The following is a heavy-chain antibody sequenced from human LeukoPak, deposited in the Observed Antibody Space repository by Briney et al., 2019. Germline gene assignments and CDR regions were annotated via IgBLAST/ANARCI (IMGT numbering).Heavy chain of an antibody. CDR1: GFTFSSYG. CDR3: TKGGLHIGTLRGFFDN. Sequence: GGSLRLSCAASGFTFSSYGMHWVRQAPGKGLEWVAVISYDGRTEFYTDSVKGRFSISRDNSKNMVYLQMNSLTAEDTAAYYCTKGGLHIGTLRGFFDNWGQGTLVTVSS. CDR2: ISYDGRTE. V-gene: IGHV3-30*18. J-gene: IGHJ4*02. D-gene: IGHD2-21*01.